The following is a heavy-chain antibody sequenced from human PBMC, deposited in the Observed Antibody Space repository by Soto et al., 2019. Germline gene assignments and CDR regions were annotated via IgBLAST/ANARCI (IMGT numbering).Heavy chain of an antibody. J-gene: IGHJ4*02. CDR2: ISAYNGNT. D-gene: IGHD2-15*01. CDR1: GYTFTSYG. CDR3: ARDIHLGLLVGYDY. Sequence: EASVKVSCKASGYTFTSYGISWVRQAPGQGLEWMGWISAYNGNTNYAQKLQGRVTMTTDTSTSTAYMELRSLRSDDTAVYYCARDIHLGLLVGYDYWGQGTLVTVSS. V-gene: IGHV1-18*01.